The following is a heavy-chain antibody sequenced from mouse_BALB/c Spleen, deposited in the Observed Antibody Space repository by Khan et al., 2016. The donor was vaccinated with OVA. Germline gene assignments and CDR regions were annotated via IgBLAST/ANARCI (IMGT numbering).Heavy chain of an antibody. D-gene: IGHD1-1*01. CDR3: ARENYGSRWYFDV. J-gene: IGHJ1*01. CDR1: DYTFTDYS. Sequence: QIQLVQSGPELKKPGETVKISCKESDYTFTDYSVHWVKQAPGKGLKWMGWINTETAEPTFADDFKGRFAFSLEASASTAYLQINILKNEDTATYFCARENYGSRWYFDVWGAGTTVTVSS. CDR2: INTETAEP. V-gene: IGHV9-2-1*01.